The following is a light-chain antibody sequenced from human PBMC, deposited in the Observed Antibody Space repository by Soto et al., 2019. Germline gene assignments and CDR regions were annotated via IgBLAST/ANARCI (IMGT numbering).Light chain of an antibody. Sequence: EIVLTQSPGILSLSPGERATLSCRASQSVTKSLAWYQQKPGQAPRLLIYGASSRATGIPDRFSGSGSGTDFTLTISRLEPEDFAVYYCQQYGGSPRTFGQGTKVDIK. V-gene: IGKV3-20*01. J-gene: IGKJ1*01. CDR2: GAS. CDR1: QSVTKS. CDR3: QQYGGSPRT.